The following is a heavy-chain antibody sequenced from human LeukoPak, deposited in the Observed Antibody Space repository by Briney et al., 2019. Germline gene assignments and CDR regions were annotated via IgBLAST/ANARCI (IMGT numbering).Heavy chain of an antibody. CDR3: AQWHTVDY. D-gene: IGHD2-8*01. V-gene: IGHV3-23*01. CDR1: GFTFSSAP. J-gene: IGHJ4*02. CDR2: IGGSGGNT. Sequence: PGGSLRLSCPASGFTFSSAPMSCVSQAPGKGLEWVSVIGGSGGNTNYADSVRGRFTISRDNSKNTLYLQMNSLRAEDTAVYYFAQWHTVDYWGQGTLVTVSS.